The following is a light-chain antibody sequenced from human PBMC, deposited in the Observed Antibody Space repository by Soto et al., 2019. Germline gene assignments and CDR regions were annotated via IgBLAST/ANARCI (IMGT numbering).Light chain of an antibody. CDR3: CSYAGSTPLYV. CDR2: EGS. V-gene: IGLV2-23*01. Sequence: QSVLTQPASVSGSPGQSITISCTGTSSDVGSYNLVSWYQQHPGKAPKLMIYEGSKRPSGVSNRFSGSKSGNTASLTISELQAEDEADYYCCSYAGSTPLYVFGTGTKVTV. CDR1: SSDVGSYNL. J-gene: IGLJ1*01.